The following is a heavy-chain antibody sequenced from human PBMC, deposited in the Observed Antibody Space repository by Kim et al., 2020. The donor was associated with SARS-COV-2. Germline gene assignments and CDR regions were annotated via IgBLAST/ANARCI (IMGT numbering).Heavy chain of an antibody. V-gene: IGHV1-69*13. CDR3: ARDPGGGIAVADDY. Sequence: SVKVSCKASGGTFSSYAISWVRQAPGQGLEWMGGIIPIFGTANYAQKFQGRVTITADESTSTAYMELSSLRSEDTAVYYCARDPGGGIAVADDYWGQGTLVTVSS. J-gene: IGHJ4*02. CDR2: IIPIFGTA. D-gene: IGHD6-19*01. CDR1: GGTFSSYA.